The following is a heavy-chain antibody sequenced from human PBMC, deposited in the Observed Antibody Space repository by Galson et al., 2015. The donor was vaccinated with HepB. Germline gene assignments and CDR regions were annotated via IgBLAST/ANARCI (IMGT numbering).Heavy chain of an antibody. V-gene: IGHV1-69*02. Sequence: SVKVSCKASGGTFSTYTISWVRQAPGQGLEWMGRIIPLPGMANYAQKFQGRVTFTADKSTSTAYMELSSLTSDDAAVYYCAGAVSTGWLFDYWARESWSPSPQ. D-gene: IGHD2-8*02. CDR1: GGTFSTYT. CDR2: IIPLPGMA. CDR3: AGAVSTGWLFDY. J-gene: IGHJ4*02.